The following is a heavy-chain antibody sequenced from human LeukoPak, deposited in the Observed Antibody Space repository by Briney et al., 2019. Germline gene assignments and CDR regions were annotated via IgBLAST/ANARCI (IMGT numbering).Heavy chain of an antibody. Sequence: PGGSLRLSCAASGFTFSSHAMTWVRQAPGKGLQWVSSISISGDSTYYAGSVKGRFTISRDNSKNTLYLQMNSLRAEDTAVYYCARVAGGLHYYFDYWGQGTLVTVSS. J-gene: IGHJ4*02. D-gene: IGHD3-16*01. CDR3: ARVAGGLHYYFDY. V-gene: IGHV3-23*01. CDR2: ISISGDST. CDR1: GFTFSSHA.